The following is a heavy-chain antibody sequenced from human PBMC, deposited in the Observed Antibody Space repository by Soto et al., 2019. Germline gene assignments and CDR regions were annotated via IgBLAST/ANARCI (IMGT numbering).Heavy chain of an antibody. V-gene: IGHV1-69*12. CDR2: IIPIFGTA. J-gene: IGHJ4*02. CDR3: ARDDGYILY. D-gene: IGHD5-18*01. CDR1: GGTFSSYA. Sequence: QVQLVQSGAEVKKPGSSVKVSCKASGGTFSSYAISWVRQAPGQGLEWMGGIIPIFGTATYAQKFQGRVTITADASTSTAYMEVISLRSEDADVYYWARDDGYILYWGQGTLVTVSS.